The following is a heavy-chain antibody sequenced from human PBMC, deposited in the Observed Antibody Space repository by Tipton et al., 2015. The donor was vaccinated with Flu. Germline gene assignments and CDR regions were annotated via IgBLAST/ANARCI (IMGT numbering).Heavy chain of an antibody. CDR1: GGSISSSRYY. Sequence: TLSLTCTVSGGSISSSRYYWGWIRQPPGKGLEWIGSIYHSGTAYYNPSLKSRVTISVDTSKNQISLKLSSVTAADTAVYYCARDLGSSGSFDYWSQGTLVTVSS. V-gene: IGHV4-39*07. J-gene: IGHJ4*02. CDR3: ARDLGSSGSFDY. D-gene: IGHD6-13*01. CDR2: IYHSGTA.